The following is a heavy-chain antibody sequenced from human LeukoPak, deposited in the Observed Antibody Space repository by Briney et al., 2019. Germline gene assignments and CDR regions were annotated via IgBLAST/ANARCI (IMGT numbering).Heavy chain of an antibody. D-gene: IGHD6-19*01. CDR3: ASSGYSSGWYPSYWYFDL. CDR1: GGSISSSNW. V-gene: IGHV4-4*02. CDR2: IYHSGST. Sequence: SETLSLTCAVSGGSISSSNWWSWVRQPPGKGLEWIGEIYHSGSTNYNPSLKSRVTISVDKSKNQFSLKLSSVTAADTAVYYCASSGYSSGWYPSYWYFDLWGRGTLVTVSS. J-gene: IGHJ2*01.